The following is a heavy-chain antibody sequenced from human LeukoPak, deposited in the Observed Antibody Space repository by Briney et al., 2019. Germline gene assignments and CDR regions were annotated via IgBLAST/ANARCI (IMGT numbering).Heavy chain of an antibody. D-gene: IGHD3-3*01. CDR1: GYTFTGYY. V-gene: IGHV1-2*02. CDR3: ARPADRSGYINWFDP. J-gene: IGHJ5*02. CDR2: INPNSGGT. Sequence: ASVKVSCKASGYTFTGYYMHWVRQAPGQGLEWMGWINPNSGGTNYAQKFQGRVTMTRDTSINTAYMELSRLRSDDTAVYYCARPADRSGYINWFDPWGQGTLVTVSS.